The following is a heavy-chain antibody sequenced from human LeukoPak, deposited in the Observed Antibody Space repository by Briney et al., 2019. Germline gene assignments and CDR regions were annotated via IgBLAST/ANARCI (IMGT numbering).Heavy chain of an antibody. CDR3: ASLDTATIQTGGY. CDR2: IKKHGSEQ. J-gene: IGHJ4*02. CDR1: GFTFSPDW. Sequence: GGSLRLSCAASGFTFSPDWMSWVRQAPGKGLEWVAMIKKHGSEQYYVDSVKGRFAISRDNAKNSMFLQMNSLKAEDTAVYYCASLDTATIQTGGYWGQGTLVTVSS. V-gene: IGHV3-7*01. D-gene: IGHD5-18*01.